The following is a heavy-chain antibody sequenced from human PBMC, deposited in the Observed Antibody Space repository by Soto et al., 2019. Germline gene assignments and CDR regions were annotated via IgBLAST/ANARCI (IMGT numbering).Heavy chain of an antibody. CDR3: YRAGAFYETSGYPWSTFDI. J-gene: IGHJ3*02. CDR2: ISAYNGNT. D-gene: IGHD3-22*01. V-gene: IGHV1-18*01. CDR1: GYTLTSYG. Sequence: QVHLVQSGAEVKKPGASVKVSCKASGYTLTSYGISWVRQAPGQGLQWMGWISAYNGNTNYADKFQGRVTMTTDTSTSTDPMEVRSLRSDDTASYYCYRAGAFYETSGYPWSTFDIWGQGTMVTVSS.